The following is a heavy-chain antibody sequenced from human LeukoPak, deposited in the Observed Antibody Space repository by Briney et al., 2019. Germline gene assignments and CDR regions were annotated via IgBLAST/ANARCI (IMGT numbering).Heavy chain of an antibody. CDR1: GYTFTSYG. CDR2: ISAYNGNT. J-gene: IGHJ6*03. D-gene: IGHD3-3*01. CDR3: ARWSTGLKWLLSYYMDV. V-gene: IGHV1-18*01. Sequence: ASVKVSCKASGYTFTSYGISWVRQAPGQGLEWMGWISAYNGNTNYAQKLQGRVTMTTDTSTSTAYMELRSLRSDDTAVYYCARWSTGLKWLLSYYMDVWGKGTTVTVSS.